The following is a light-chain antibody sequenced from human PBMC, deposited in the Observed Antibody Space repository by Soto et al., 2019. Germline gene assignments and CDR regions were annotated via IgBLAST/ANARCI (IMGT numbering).Light chain of an antibody. J-gene: IGKJ1*01. CDR2: WAS. V-gene: IGKV4-1*01. CDR3: QQCYNTPVT. Sequence: DFVMTQSPDSLAVSLGERATINCKSSPSVLFSYDNKNYLAWYQQKPGQPPKLLISWASTRESGVPDRFSGGGSGTDFTLTISSLQAEDVAVYYCQQCYNTPVTFGQGTKVDIK. CDR1: PSVLFSYDNKNY.